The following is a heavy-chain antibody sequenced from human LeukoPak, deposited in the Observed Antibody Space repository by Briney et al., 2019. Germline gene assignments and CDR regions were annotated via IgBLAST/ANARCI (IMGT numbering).Heavy chain of an antibody. J-gene: IGHJ4*02. V-gene: IGHV1-2*02. CDR3: ARDLSRRPQIYDISTAFSTEH. CDR2: INPQIGGT. Sequence: ASVKVSCKASGYSFTDYYIHWVRQAPGQGLGWMGLINPQIGGTNYAQRFQGRVTMTRDTSTSTAYMDLRRLTSDDTAVYYCARDLSRRPQIYDISTAFSTEHWGQGTLVTVSS. CDR1: GYSFTDYY. D-gene: IGHD3-9*01.